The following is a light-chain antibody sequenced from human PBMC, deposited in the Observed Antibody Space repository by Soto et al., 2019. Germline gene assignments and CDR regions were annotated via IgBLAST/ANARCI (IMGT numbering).Light chain of an antibody. CDR2: GNN. V-gene: IGLV1-40*01. CDR3: QSYDSSLSAL. Sequence: QSVLTQPPSVSGAPGQRVTISCAGSSSNIGAGYDVHWYQQLPGTAPKLLIYGNNNRPSGIPDRFSGSRSGTSASLAITGLQAEDEADYYCQSYDSSLSALIVGGTKLTVL. CDR1: SSNIGAGYD. J-gene: IGLJ2*01.